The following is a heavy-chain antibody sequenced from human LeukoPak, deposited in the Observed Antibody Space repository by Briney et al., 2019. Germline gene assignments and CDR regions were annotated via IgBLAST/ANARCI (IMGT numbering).Heavy chain of an antibody. CDR2: IKSDGSST. J-gene: IGHJ6*03. Sequence: HTGGSLRLSCAASGFTFSSYWMHWVRHAPGKGLVWVSRIKSDGSSTNYADSVQGRFTISRDNAKSTLYLQMNSLRPEDTAVYYCATGFFYYYYMDVWGKGTTVTISS. CDR1: GFTFSSYW. V-gene: IGHV3-74*01. D-gene: IGHD1-14*01. CDR3: ATGFFYYYYMDV.